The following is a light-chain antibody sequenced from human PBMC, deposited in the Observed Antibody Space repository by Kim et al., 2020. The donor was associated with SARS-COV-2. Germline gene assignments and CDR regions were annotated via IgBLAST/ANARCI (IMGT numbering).Light chain of an antibody. CDR3: QQYDKWPVT. CDR1: QSVSRN. J-gene: IGKJ4*01. CDR2: GAY. V-gene: IGKV3D-15*01. Sequence: EIVMTQSPATLSVSPGERATLSCRASQSVSRNYLAWYQQKPGQAPRLLMYGAYSRATGIPDRFSGSGSGTEFTLTISSLQSEDFAVYYCQQYDKWPVTFGGGTKVDIK.